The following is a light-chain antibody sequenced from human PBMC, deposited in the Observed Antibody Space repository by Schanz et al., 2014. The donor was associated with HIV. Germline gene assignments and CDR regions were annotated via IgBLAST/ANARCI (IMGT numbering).Light chain of an antibody. CDR1: QSVSSSY. CDR2: GAS. CDR3: QHYSTSPIT. V-gene: IGKV3-20*01. J-gene: IGKJ5*01. Sequence: EIVLTQSPATLSLSPGERATLSCRASQSVSSSYLAWYQQKPGQAPRLLIYGASSRATGIPDRFSGSGSGTDFTLTISRLEPEDFAVFYCQHYSTSPITFGQGTRLEIK.